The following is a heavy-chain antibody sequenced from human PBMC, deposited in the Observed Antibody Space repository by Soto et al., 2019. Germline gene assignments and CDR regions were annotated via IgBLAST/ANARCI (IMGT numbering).Heavy chain of an antibody. J-gene: IGHJ5*02. CDR1: GGSFSGYY. D-gene: IGHD6-13*01. Sequence: QVQLQQWGAGLLKPSETLSLTCAVYGGSFSGYYWSWIRQPPGKGLEWIGEINHSGSTNYNPSLKSRVTISVDTSKNQFALKLSSVTAADTAVYYCARRIAAVYNWFDPWGQGTLVTVSS. CDR2: INHSGST. V-gene: IGHV4-34*01. CDR3: ARRIAAVYNWFDP.